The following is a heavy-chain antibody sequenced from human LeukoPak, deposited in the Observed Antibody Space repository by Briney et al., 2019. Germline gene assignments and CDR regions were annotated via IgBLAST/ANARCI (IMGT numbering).Heavy chain of an antibody. Sequence: PGGSLRLSCAASRFTFSNAWMSWVRQAPGKGLEWVGRVKSKTDGETTDYTAPVKGRFTISRDDSKNMLYLQMNSLKTEDTAVYYCAPDEHGGQAYWGQGTLVTVSS. V-gene: IGHV3-15*01. CDR1: RFTFSNAW. CDR2: VKSKTDGETT. J-gene: IGHJ4*02. CDR3: APDEHGGQAY. D-gene: IGHD2-15*01.